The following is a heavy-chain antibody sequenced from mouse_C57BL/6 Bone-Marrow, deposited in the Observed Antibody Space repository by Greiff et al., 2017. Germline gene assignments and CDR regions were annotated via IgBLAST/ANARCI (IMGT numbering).Heavy chain of an antibody. CDR3: GKGLRFVFDY. Sequence: QVQLQQSGAELMKPGASVTLSCKASGYTFTSYGISWVKQRTGQGLEWIGEIYPRSGNTYYNEKFKGKATLTADKASSTAYMELRSLTSEDSAVYFCGKGLRFVFDYWGQGTTLTVSS. CDR1: GYTFTSYG. D-gene: IGHD1-1*01. CDR2: IYPRSGNT. V-gene: IGHV1-81*01. J-gene: IGHJ2*01.